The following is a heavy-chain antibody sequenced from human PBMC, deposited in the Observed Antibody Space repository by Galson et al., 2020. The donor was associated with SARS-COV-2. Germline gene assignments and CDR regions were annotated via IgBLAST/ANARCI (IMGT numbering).Heavy chain of an antibody. Sequence: KIGESLKISCAASGFTFSDYYMSWIRQAPGKGLEWVSYISSSSSYTNYADSVKGRFTISRDNAKNSLYLQMNSLRAEDTAVYYCARSEYCSGGSCYYYYYGMDVWGQGTTVTVSS. CDR2: ISSSSSYT. CDR1: GFTFSDYY. CDR3: ARSEYCSGGSCYYYYYGMDV. J-gene: IGHJ6*02. D-gene: IGHD2-15*01. V-gene: IGHV3-11*06.